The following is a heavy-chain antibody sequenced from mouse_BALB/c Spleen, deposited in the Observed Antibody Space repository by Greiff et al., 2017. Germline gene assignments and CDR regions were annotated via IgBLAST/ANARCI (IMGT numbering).Heavy chain of an antibody. CDR1: GYTFTSYW. V-gene: IGHV1-69*02. J-gene: IGHJ2*01. Sequence: QVQLQQPGAELVRPGASVKLSCKASGYTFTSYWINWVKQRPGQGLEWIGNIYPSDSYTNYNQKFKDKATLTVDKSSSTAYMQLSSPTSEDSAVYYCTRGTGTGYFDYWGQGTTLTVSS. D-gene: IGHD4-1*01. CDR3: TRGTGTGYFDY. CDR2: IYPSDSYT.